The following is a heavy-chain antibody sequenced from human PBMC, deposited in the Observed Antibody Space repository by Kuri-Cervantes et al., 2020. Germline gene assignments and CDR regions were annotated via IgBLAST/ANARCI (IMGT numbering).Heavy chain of an antibody. CDR2: ISSSSSTI. D-gene: IGHD3-22*01. V-gene: IGHV3-48*01. J-gene: IGHJ4*02. Sequence: GESLKISCAASGFTFSSYSMNWVRQAPGKGLEWVSYISSSSSTIYYADSVKGRFTISRDNAKNSLYLQMNSLRAEDTAVYYCARGDLWTYYYDSSGYVDYWGQGTLVTVSS. CDR3: ARGDLWTYYYDSSGYVDY. CDR1: GFTFSSYS.